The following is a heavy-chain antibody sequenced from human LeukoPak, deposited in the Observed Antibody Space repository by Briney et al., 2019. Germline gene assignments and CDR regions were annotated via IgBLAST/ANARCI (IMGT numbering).Heavy chain of an antibody. Sequence: GASVKVSCKASGYTFTSYAMHWVRQAPGQRLEWMGWINAGNGNTKYSQEFQGRVTITRDTSASTAYMELSSLRSEDMAVYYCAREAGIAVADNALDYWGQGTLVTVSS. CDR3: AREAGIAVADNALDY. CDR2: INAGNGNT. CDR1: GYTFTSYA. D-gene: IGHD6-19*01. J-gene: IGHJ4*02. V-gene: IGHV1-3*03.